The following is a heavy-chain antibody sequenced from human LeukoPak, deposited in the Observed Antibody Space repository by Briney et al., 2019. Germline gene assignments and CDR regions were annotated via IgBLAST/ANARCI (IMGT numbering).Heavy chain of an antibody. J-gene: IGHJ6*02. CDR3: ARGRNVYYDFWSGYYSPQPRYYYYGMDV. Sequence: SETLSLTCTVSGGSISSGGYYWSWIRQHPGKGLEWIGYIYYSGSTYYNPSLKSRVTISVDTSKNQFSLKLSSVTAADTAVYYCARGRNVYYDFWSGYYSPQPRYYYYGMDVWGQGTTVTVSS. D-gene: IGHD3-3*01. CDR2: IYYSGST. CDR1: GGSISSGGYY. V-gene: IGHV4-31*03.